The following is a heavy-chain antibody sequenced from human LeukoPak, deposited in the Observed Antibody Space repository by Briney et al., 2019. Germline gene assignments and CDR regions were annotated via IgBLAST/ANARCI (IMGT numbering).Heavy chain of an antibody. J-gene: IGHJ4*02. CDR2: INNDGTAT. Sequence: GGSLRLSCAASGFTFSSYAMSWVRQAPGKGLEWVSYINNDGTATDYADSVKGRFTIFRDNAKKTLYLQMNSLRAEDTAVYYCAKDSVYGDGYNFGLFDYWGQGTLVTVSS. CDR1: GFTFSSYA. V-gene: IGHV3-23*01. D-gene: IGHD5-24*01. CDR3: AKDSVYGDGYNFGLFDY.